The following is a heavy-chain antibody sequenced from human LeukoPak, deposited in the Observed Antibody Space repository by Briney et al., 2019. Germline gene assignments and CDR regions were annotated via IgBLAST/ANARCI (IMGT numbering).Heavy chain of an antibody. Sequence: GGSLRLSCAASGFTFSSYAMSWVRQAPGKGLEWVSAISGSGGSTYYADSVKGRFTISRDNSKNTLYLQMNSLRAEDTAVYYCAKTPFDWLLHGWFDPWGQGTLVTVSS. J-gene: IGHJ5*02. CDR3: AKTPFDWLLHGWFDP. V-gene: IGHV3-23*01. D-gene: IGHD3-9*01. CDR2: ISGSGGST. CDR1: GFTFSSYA.